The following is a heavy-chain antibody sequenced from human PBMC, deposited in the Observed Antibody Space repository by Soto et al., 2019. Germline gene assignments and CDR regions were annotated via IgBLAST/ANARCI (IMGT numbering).Heavy chain of an antibody. CDR3: ARDLKCGGDCFHDAFDI. J-gene: IGHJ3*02. Sequence: ASVKVSCKASGGTFSSCAISWVRQAPGQGLEWMGGIIPIFGTANYAQKFQGRVTITADKSTSTAYMELSSLRSEDTAVYYCARDLKCGGDCFHDAFDIWGQGTMVTVSS. D-gene: IGHD2-21*02. CDR2: IIPIFGTA. CDR1: GGTFSSCA. V-gene: IGHV1-69*06.